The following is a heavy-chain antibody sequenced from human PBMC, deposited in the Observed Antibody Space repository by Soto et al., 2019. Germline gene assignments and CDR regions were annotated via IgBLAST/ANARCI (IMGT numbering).Heavy chain of an antibody. Sequence: SETLSLTCAVYGGSFSGYYWSWIRQPPGKGLEWIGEINHSGSTNYNPSLKSRVTISVDTSKNQFSLKLSSVTAADTAVYYCASLSEYDFWSGYYGPYYFDYWGQGTLVTVSS. CDR2: INHSGST. D-gene: IGHD3-3*01. J-gene: IGHJ4*02. CDR1: GGSFSGYY. CDR3: ASLSEYDFWSGYYGPYYFDY. V-gene: IGHV4-34*01.